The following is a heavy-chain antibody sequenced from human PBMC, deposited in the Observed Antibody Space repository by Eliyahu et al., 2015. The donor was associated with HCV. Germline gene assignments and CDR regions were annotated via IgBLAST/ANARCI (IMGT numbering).Heavy chain of an antibody. V-gene: IGHV5-10-1*01. J-gene: IGHJ3*02. D-gene: IGHD3-10*01. CDR3: ARKYYGSGSRDLDAFDI. Sequence: SPSLQGHVTISADKSISTAYLQWSSLKASDTAMYYCARKYYGSGSRDLDAFDIWGQGTMVTVSS.